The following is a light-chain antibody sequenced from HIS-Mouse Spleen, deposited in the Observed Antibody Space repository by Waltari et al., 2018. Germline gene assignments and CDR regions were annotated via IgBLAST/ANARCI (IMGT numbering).Light chain of an antibody. CDR3: QVWDSSSNHVV. CDR2: GDS. CDR1: NIGRKS. V-gene: IGLV3-21*03. J-gene: IGLJ2*01. Sequence: SYVLTQPPSVSVAPGKTARITCGGNNIGRKSVHWYQQKPGQAPVLVVYGDSDPPAASPMPVRGSNSDQATTRTITRVEAGDEADYYCQVWDSSSNHVVFGRGTKLTVL.